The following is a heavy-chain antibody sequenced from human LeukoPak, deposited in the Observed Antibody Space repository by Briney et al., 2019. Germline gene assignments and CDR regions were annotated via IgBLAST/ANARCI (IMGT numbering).Heavy chain of an antibody. D-gene: IGHD5-12*01. CDR1: GFTFSSYN. J-gene: IGHJ6*02. CDR3: ARFGSSGLDV. Sequence: PGGSLRLSCAASGFTFSSYNMNWVHQAPGKGLEWVSHISSTGNTKYYAESVKGRFTISRDNAKNSLYLQMNSLRDEDTAVYYCARFGSSGLDVWGQGTTVTVSS. V-gene: IGHV3-48*02. CDR2: ISSTGNTK.